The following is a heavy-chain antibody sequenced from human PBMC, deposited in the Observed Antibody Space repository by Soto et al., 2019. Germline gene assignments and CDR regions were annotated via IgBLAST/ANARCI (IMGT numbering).Heavy chain of an antibody. CDR3: TVWGSGNDFGAA. CDR1: GFTFCDHY. Sequence: EVQLVESGGGLVQRGGSLRLSCAASGFTFCDHYMDWVRQAPGKGLEWVGRSKNKADSYTTEYAASVKGRFSISRDGSKNSLFLQMNSLKTEDTAVYYCTVWGSGNDFGAAWGQGILVTVSS. D-gene: IGHD3-10*01. J-gene: IGHJ4*02. CDR2: SKNKADSYTT. V-gene: IGHV3-72*01.